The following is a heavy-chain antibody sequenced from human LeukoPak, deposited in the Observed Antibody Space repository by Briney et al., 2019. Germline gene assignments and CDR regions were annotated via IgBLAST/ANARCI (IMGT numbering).Heavy chain of an antibody. CDR1: GYTFTSYG. D-gene: IGHD2-21*02. CDR2: ISAYNGNT. J-gene: IGHJ4*02. CDR3: ARGTCGGDCYSMGYYFDY. V-gene: IGHV1-18*01. Sequence: ASVKVSCKASGYTFTSYGISWVRQAPGQGLEWMGWISAYNGNTNYAQKLQGRVTMTTDTSTSTAYMELGSLRSDDTAVYYCARGTCGGDCYSMGYYFDYWGQGTLVTVSS.